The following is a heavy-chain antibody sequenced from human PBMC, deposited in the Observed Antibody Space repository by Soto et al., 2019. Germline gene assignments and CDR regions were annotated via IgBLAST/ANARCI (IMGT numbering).Heavy chain of an antibody. CDR1: GYPFTNYG. Sequence: QGQLVQSGVEVKKPGASVRVSCKASGYPFTNYGINWVRLAPGQGLEWMGRISGRSGGTNYGPKFRDRITMATDTSSKTAYMELRRLRFDDTAVYYCAKEGGHGARMHICGMDVWGQGTTVNVSS. D-gene: IGHD2-21*01. J-gene: IGHJ6*02. V-gene: IGHV1-18*01. CDR2: ISGRSGGT. CDR3: AKEGGHGARMHICGMDV.